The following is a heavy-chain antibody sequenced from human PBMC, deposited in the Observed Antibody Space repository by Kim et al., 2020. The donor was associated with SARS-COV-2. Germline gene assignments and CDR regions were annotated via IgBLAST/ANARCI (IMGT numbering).Heavy chain of an antibody. CDR1: GGYFGGFY. CDR2: IDHSRST. CDR3: ARVKAVNWGSKNAFDL. V-gene: IGHV4-34*01. Sequence: SETLSLTCNVSGGYFGGFYWSWIRQPPGKGLEWIGEIDHSRSTRYHPSLKSRVTMSVETSKSQFSLKLDGMTDADTAIYYCARVKAVNWGSKNAFDLWG. D-gene: IGHD7-27*01. J-gene: IGHJ3*01.